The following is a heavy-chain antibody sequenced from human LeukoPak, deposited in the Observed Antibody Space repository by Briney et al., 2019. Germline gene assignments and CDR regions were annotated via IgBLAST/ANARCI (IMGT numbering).Heavy chain of an antibody. CDR3: ATISNLYDSSGLFDY. CDR1: GYSFKDYY. Sequence: PRASVNVSCKASGYSFKDYYLLWVRQAPGTGLEWMGGFDPEDGETIYAQKFQGRVTMTEDTSTDTAYMELSSLRSEDRAVYYCATISNLYDSSGLFDYWGQGTLVTVSS. CDR2: FDPEDGET. D-gene: IGHD3-22*01. J-gene: IGHJ4*02. V-gene: IGHV1-24*01.